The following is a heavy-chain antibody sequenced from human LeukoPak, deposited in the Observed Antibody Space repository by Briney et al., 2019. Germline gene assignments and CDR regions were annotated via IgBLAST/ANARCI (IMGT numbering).Heavy chain of an antibody. CDR2: IYYTGTT. D-gene: IGHD5-18*01. J-gene: IGHJ5*02. CDR3: ARDHGYANWFDP. CDR1: GGSIRSWNDY. V-gene: IGHV4-39*07. Sequence: PSETLSLTCTVSGGSIRSWNDYWGWIRQPPGKGLEYIGSIYYTGTTYYKSSLKSRVTISVGTSKNQFSLKLNSVTAADTAVYYCARDHGYANWFDPWGQGTLVTVSS.